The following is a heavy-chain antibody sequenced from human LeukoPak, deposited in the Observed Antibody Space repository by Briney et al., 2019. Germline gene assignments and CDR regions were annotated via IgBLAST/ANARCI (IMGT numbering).Heavy chain of an antibody. D-gene: IGHD6-19*01. J-gene: IGHJ4*02. V-gene: IGHV1-18*01. CDR1: GYTFNHHG. CDR3: ARDPTNTSGRYAYFDY. Sequence: ASVTVSFKASGYTFNHHGISWVRQAPGQGLEWMGWISCFNGDTHYAQKFQGRVTMTTDTSTTTAYMKLRSLRSDDTALYYCARDPTNTSGRYAYFDYWGQGTLVTVSS. CDR2: ISCFNGDT.